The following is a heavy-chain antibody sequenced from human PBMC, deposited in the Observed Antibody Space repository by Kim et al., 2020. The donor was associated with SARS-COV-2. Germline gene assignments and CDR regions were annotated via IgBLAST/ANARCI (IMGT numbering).Heavy chain of an antibody. CDR2: T. Sequence: TTYAQKFQGRVTMNRDPSINTAYMELSSLRSDDTAVYYCARRESTGWSIDYWGQGTLVTVS. D-gene: IGHD6-19*01. V-gene: IGHV1-2*02. CDR3: ARRESTGWSIDY. J-gene: IGHJ4*02.